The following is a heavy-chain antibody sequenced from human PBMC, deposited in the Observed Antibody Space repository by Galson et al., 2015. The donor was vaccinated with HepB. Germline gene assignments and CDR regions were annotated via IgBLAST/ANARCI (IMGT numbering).Heavy chain of an antibody. D-gene: IGHD6-19*01. CDR2: ISGSGGST. J-gene: IGHJ4*02. CDR1: GFTFSSHA. Sequence: SLRLSCAASGFTFSSHAMSWVRQAPGKGLEWVSGISGSGGSTHCADSVKGRFTISRDNSKNTLYLQINSLRAEDTAVYYCAKDMEWLVPIYHFDYWGQGTLLTVSS. V-gene: IGHV3-23*01. CDR3: AKDMEWLVPIYHFDY.